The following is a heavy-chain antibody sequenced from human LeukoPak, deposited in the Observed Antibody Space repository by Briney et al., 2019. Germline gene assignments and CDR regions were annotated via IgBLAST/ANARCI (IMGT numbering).Heavy chain of an antibody. Sequence: SETLSLTCAVYGGSFSGYYWSWIRQPPGKGLEWIGEINHSGSTNYNPSLKSRVTISVDTSKNQFSLKLSSVTAADTAVYYCARLVAAAADYWGQGTLVTVSS. D-gene: IGHD6-13*01. V-gene: IGHV4-34*01. CDR3: ARLVAAAADY. CDR2: INHSGST. J-gene: IGHJ4*02. CDR1: GGSFSGYY.